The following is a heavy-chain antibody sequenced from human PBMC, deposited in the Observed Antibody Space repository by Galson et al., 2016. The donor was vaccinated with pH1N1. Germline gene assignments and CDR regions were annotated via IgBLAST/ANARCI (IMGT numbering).Heavy chain of an antibody. D-gene: IGHD3-22*01. V-gene: IGHV3-11*05. J-gene: IGHJ4*02. Sequence: SLRLSCAASGFSLSDYYMSWVRQSPGEGLEWIAYISDTGDYTKYADSVKGRFTTSRDNVRNLLFLHMNRLRVEDTAVYYCVRAGYYFDSSGHYPGHFDYWGQGTLGSVSS. CDR2: ISDTGDYT. CDR1: GFSLSDYY. CDR3: VRAGYYFDSSGHYPGHFDY.